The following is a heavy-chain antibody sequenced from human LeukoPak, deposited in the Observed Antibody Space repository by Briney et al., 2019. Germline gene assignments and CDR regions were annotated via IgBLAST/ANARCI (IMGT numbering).Heavy chain of an antibody. D-gene: IGHD3-22*01. CDR3: ARDHDSSGHPEDY. CDR1: GFTFSSYS. V-gene: IGHV3-21*01. CDR2: ISSSSSYI. Sequence: GGSLRLSCAASGFTFSSYSMTWVRQAPGKGLEWVSSISSSSSYIYYADSVKGRFTISRDNAKNSLYLQMNSLRAEDTAVYYCARDHDSSGHPEDYWGQGTLVTVSS. J-gene: IGHJ4*02.